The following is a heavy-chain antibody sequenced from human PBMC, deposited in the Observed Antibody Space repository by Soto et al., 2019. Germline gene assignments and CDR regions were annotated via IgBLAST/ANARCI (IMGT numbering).Heavy chain of an antibody. D-gene: IGHD2-15*01. CDR2: ISGSGGST. V-gene: IGHV3-23*01. J-gene: IGHJ4*02. Sequence: EVQLLESGGGLVQPGGSLRLSCAGSGFTFSSYAMSWVRQAPGKGLEWVSTISGSGGSTYYADSVKGRFTISRDNSKNTLYLQMNGLRAEDTVVYYCAKGYRDIVVVVAATPVLYWGQGALVTVSS. CDR1: GFTFSSYA. CDR3: AKGYRDIVVVVAATPVLY.